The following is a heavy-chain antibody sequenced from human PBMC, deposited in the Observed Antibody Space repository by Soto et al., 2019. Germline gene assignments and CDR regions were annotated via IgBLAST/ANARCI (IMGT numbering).Heavy chain of an antibody. D-gene: IGHD2-2*02. V-gene: IGHV4-4*02. CDR3: ARRIVVVPAAIRYMDV. J-gene: IGHJ6*03. CDR2: IYHSGST. CDR1: SGSISSSNW. Sequence: QVQLQESGPGLVKPSGTLSLTCAVSSGSISSSNWWSWVRQPPGKGLEWIGEIYHSGSTNYNPSLKSLVTISVDKSKNQFSLKLSSVTAADTAVYYCARRIVVVPAAIRYMDVWGKGTTVTVSS.